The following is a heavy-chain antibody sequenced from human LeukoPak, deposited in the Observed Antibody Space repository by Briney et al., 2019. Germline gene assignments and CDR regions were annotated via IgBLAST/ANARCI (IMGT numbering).Heavy chain of an antibody. V-gene: IGHV3-23*01. D-gene: IGHD3-10*01. CDR2: ISGSGDST. CDR3: TKVMRGRANFGSGSSLDY. CDR1: GFTFSSYA. Sequence: GGSLRLSCAASGFTFSSYAMHLVRQAPGKGLEWVSAISGSGDSTYYADSVKGRFTISRDNSKSTLFLEMDSLRVEDSAVYYCTKVMRGRANFGSGSSLDYWGQGTVVPVSP. J-gene: IGHJ4*01.